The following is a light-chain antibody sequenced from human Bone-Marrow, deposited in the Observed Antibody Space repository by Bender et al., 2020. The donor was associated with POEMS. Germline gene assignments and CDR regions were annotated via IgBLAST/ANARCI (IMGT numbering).Light chain of an antibody. J-gene: IGLJ3*02. V-gene: IGLV2-14*02. CDR3: SSYAGSSTLV. CDR1: SSDVGGYNL. Sequence: QSALTQPASVSGSPGQSITISCTGTSSDVGGYNLVSWYQQHPGKVPKVLIYEGSQRPSGVSSRFSGSKSGNTASLTISGLQADDEADYYCSSYAGSSTLVFGGGTKLTVL. CDR2: EGS.